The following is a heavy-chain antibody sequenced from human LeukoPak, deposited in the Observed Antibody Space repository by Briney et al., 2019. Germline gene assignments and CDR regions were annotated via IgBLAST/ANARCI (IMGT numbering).Heavy chain of an antibody. D-gene: IGHD6-19*01. CDR1: GFTFSNAW. J-gene: IGHJ4*02. V-gene: IGHV3-15*04. CDR2: IESKTDGGTT. CDR3: TTGPSIAVAGAPVDY. Sequence: GGSLRLSCAASGFTFSNAWMSWVRQAPGKGLEWVGRIESKTDGGTTDYAAPVKGRFTISRDDSKNTLYLQMNSLKTEDTAVYYCTTGPSIAVAGAPVDYWGQGTLVTVSS.